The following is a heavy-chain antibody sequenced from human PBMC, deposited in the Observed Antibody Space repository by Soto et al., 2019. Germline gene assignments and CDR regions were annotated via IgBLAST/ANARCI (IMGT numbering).Heavy chain of an antibody. Sequence: SETLSLTCAVYGGSFSGYYWILIRQPPGKGLEWIGEINHSGSTNYNPSLKSRATISVDTSKNQFSLKLSSVTAADTAVYHCARDAAVVVVAADYWGQGTLVTVSS. D-gene: IGHD2-15*01. V-gene: IGHV4-34*01. CDR2: INHSGST. CDR3: ARDAAVVVVAADY. CDR1: GGSFSGYY. J-gene: IGHJ4*02.